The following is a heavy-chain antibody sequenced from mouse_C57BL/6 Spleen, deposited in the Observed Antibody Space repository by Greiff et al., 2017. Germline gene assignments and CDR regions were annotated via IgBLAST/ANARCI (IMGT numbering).Heavy chain of an antibody. J-gene: IGHJ3*01. Sequence: EVKLMESGGGLVQPGGSLSLSCAASGFTFTDYYMSWVRQPPGKALEWMGFIRNKANGYTTEYSVSVKGRFTISRDKSQSILYLQMNDLRAEDSATYYCASSYCSNCIAYWGQGTLVTVSA. V-gene: IGHV7-3*01. D-gene: IGHD2-5*01. CDR1: GFTFTDYY. CDR3: ASSYCSNCIAY. CDR2: IRNKANGYTT.